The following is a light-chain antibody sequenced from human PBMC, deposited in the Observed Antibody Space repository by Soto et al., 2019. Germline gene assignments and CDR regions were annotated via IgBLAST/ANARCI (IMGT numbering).Light chain of an antibody. V-gene: IGKV1-27*01. J-gene: IGKJ4*01. CDR3: QKYNSAPLT. CDR2: AAS. CDR1: QGIGVY. Sequence: DIQMTQSPSSLSASLGDRVTITCLASQGIGVYLAWFQQKPGKVPRLLIYAASALQSGVPSRFSGGGSGTDFTLTINSLQPEDVATYYCQKYNSAPLTFGGGTKVEIK.